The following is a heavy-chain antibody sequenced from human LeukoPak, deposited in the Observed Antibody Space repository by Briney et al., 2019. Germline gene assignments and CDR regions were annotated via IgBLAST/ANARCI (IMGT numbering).Heavy chain of an antibody. D-gene: IGHD2-15*01. J-gene: IGHJ6*02. CDR1: GGSVNSGSYC. CDR2: ISYSGNT. CDR3: ARDFGGYYYGMDV. Sequence: SETLSLTCTVSGGSVNSGSYCWSWIRQPPGKGLEWIGYISYSGNTNYNPSLKSRVTISVDTSKNQFSLKLTSVTAADTAVYYCARDFGGYYYGMDVWGQGTTVTVSS. V-gene: IGHV4-61*01.